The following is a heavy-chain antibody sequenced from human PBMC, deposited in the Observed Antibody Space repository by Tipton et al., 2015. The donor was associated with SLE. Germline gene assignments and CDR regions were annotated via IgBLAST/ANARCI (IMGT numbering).Heavy chain of an antibody. Sequence: TLSLTCTVSGGSFSSDTYLWGWIRQPPGKGLEWIGDIYYTGSTYYNPSLKSRVTISVDTSKNQFSLKLSSVTAADTAVYYCARRGEYGSSWYPRYYYFMDVWGKGTTVTVSS. V-gene: IGHV4-39*07. D-gene: IGHD6-13*01. J-gene: IGHJ6*03. CDR1: GGSFSSDTYL. CDR3: ARRGEYGSSWYPRYYYFMDV. CDR2: IYYTGST.